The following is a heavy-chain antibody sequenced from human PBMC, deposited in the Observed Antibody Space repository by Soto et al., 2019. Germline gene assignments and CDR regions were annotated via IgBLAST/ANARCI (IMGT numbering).Heavy chain of an antibody. J-gene: IGHJ6*02. CDR1: GYTFTSYG. Sequence: ASVKVSCKASGYTFTSYGISWMRQAPGQGLEWMGWISCYNANTKYAQINQGRAAKTTDTSTSRAYWERGSVRTDDRDVYYCARDSGPWRGELLGGGMDVWGQGTTVTVSS. CDR2: ISCYNANT. V-gene: IGHV1-18*01. CDR3: ARDSGPWRGELLGGGMDV. D-gene: IGHD3-10*01.